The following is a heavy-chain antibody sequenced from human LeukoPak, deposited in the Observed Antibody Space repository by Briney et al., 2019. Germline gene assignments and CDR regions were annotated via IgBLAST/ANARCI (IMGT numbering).Heavy chain of an antibody. J-gene: IGHJ4*02. V-gene: IGHV5-51*01. D-gene: IGHD3-22*01. Sequence: GESLKISCKGSGYKFSSYLIGWVGQMPGKGLEWGGIIYPGDSDTRYSTSFQGQVTISVDRSISTAYLQWSTLKASDTAMYYCARHTSPDGGQYYYDSSGYYNAIMDWGQGTLVTVSS. CDR3: ARHTSPDGGQYYYDSSGYYNAIMD. CDR1: GYKFSSYL. CDR2: IYPGDSDT.